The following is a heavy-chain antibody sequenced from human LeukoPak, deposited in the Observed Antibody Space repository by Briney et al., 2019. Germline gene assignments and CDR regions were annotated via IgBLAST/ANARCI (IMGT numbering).Heavy chain of an antibody. J-gene: IGHJ4*02. CDR2: ISSNSSYI. Sequence: AGSLRLSCAASGFTFSSYSMNWVRQAPRKGLEWVSSISSNSSYIYYADSVKGRFTITRDNAKNSLYLQMNSLRAEDTAEYYCARDFGGIAVADNFDYWGQGTLVTVSS. CDR1: GFTFSSYS. V-gene: IGHV3-21*01. CDR3: ARDFGGIAVADNFDY. D-gene: IGHD6-19*01.